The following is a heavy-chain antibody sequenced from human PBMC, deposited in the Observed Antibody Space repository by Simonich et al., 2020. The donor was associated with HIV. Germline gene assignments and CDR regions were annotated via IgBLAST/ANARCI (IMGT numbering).Heavy chain of an antibody. J-gene: IGHJ4*02. V-gene: IGHV1-3*01. D-gene: IGHD6-13*01. CDR3: ARGHQQLVGRVPFDY. Sequence: GASVKISCKASGYTFTNYAMHWVRQAPGQRLEWMGWINAGNGNTKYSQKFQGRVTFTRDTSASTAYMELSSLTSEDTAVYYCARGHQQLVGRVPFDYWGQGTLGTVSS. CDR1: GYTFTNYA. CDR2: INAGNGNT.